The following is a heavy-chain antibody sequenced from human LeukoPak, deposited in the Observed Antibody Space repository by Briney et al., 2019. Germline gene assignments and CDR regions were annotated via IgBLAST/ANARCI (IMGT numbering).Heavy chain of an antibody. CDR1: GGSISSGGYS. D-gene: IGHD3-16*02. Sequence: PSETLSLTCAVSGGSISSGGYSWSWIRQPPGKGLEWIGYIYHSGSTYYNPSLKSRVTISVDTSKNQFFLKLSSVTAADTAVYYCARLAFLSQNWYFDLWGRGTLVTVSS. V-gene: IGHV4-30-2*01. CDR3: ARLAFLSQNWYFDL. J-gene: IGHJ2*01. CDR2: IYHSGST.